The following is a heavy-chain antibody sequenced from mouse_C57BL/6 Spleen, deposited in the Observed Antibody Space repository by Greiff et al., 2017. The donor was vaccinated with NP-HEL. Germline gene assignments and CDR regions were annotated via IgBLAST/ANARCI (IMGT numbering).Heavy chain of an antibody. Sequence: QVQLQQPGAELVRPGTSVKLSCKASGYTFTSYWMHWVKQRPGQGLEWIGVIDPSDSYTNYNQKFKGKATLTVDTSSSTAYMQLSSLTSEDSAVYYCASLYEYDEWYFDVWGTGTTVTVSS. CDR3: ASLYEYDEWYFDV. CDR2: IDPSDSYT. J-gene: IGHJ1*03. V-gene: IGHV1-59*01. CDR1: GYTFTSYW. D-gene: IGHD2-4*01.